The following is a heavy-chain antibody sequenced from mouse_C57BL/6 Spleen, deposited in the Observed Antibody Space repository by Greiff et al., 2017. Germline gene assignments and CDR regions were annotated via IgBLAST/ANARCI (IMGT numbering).Heavy chain of an antibody. CDR3: ARDIDYGSSYRDFEV. Sequence: QVQLKQPGAELVKPGASVKLSCKASGYTFTSSWMHWVKQRPGQGLEWIGMIHPNSGSTNSNEKFKSKATLTVDKSYSTAYRHLSSLTSEDSAVLYCARDIDYGSSYRDFEVGGTGTTVTGAS. CDR2: IHPNSGST. J-gene: IGHJ1*03. D-gene: IGHD1-1*01. V-gene: IGHV1-64*01. CDR1: GYTFTSSW.